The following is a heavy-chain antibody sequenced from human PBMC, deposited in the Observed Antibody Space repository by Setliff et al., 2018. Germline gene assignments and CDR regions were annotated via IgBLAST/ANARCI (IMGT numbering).Heavy chain of an antibody. CDR1: GASISSGTYY. Sequence: SETLSLTCTVSGASISSGTYYWAWIRQPPGKGLEWIGSILYSGGAHSNPSLNSRVSISVDTSKNQFSLRLRSVTAADTAFYYCATSYLTLEAAFDVWGQGTMVTVSS. CDR2: ILYSGGA. V-gene: IGHV4-39*07. CDR3: ATSYLTLEAAFDV. J-gene: IGHJ3*01. D-gene: IGHD1-1*01.